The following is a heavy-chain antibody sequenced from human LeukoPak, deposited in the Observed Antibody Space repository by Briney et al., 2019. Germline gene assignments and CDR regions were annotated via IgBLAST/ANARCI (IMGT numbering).Heavy chain of an antibody. V-gene: IGHV4-30-4*01. CDR1: GGSIISADHY. Sequence: NPSETLSLTCTVSGGSIISADHYWSWIRQPPRKGIEWIGYIFYSGSTYYNPSLKSRLTISVDTSKNQFSLKLSSVTAADTAVYYCARGYYDVLTNYPKNFDQWGQGTLVTVSS. CDR2: IFYSGST. J-gene: IGHJ4*02. CDR3: ARGYYDVLTNYPKNFDQ. D-gene: IGHD3-9*01.